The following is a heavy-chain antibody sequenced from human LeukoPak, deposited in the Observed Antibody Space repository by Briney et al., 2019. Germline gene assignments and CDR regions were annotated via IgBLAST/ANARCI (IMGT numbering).Heavy chain of an antibody. D-gene: IGHD1-1*01. Sequence: SETLSLTCTVSGGSIISYYWSWIRQPPGKGLECIGYIYYSGSTNYNPSLKSRVTISVDTSKNQFSLKLSSVTAADTAVYYCERWSGWNDPYYFDYWGQGTMVTVSS. CDR2: IYYSGST. CDR1: GGSIISYY. V-gene: IGHV4-59*08. CDR3: ERWSGWNDPYYFDY. J-gene: IGHJ4*02.